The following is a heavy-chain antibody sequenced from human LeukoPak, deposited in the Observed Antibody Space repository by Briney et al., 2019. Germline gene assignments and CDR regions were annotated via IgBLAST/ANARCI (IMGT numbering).Heavy chain of an antibody. Sequence: ASVKVSCKASGYTFTGYYMHWVRQAPGQVLEWMGWINPNSGGTNYAQKFQGRVTMTRDTSISTAYMELSRLRSEDTAVYYCARENSAYYYDSSGYQLDYWGQGTLVTVSS. CDR2: INPNSGGT. CDR1: GYTFTGYY. D-gene: IGHD3-22*01. V-gene: IGHV1-2*02. CDR3: ARENSAYYYDSSGYQLDY. J-gene: IGHJ4*02.